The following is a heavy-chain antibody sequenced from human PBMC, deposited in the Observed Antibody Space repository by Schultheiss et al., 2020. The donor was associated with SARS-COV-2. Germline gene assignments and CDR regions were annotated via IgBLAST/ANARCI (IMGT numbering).Heavy chain of an antibody. CDR1: GFSFTSYA. V-gene: IGHV3-30*01. J-gene: IGHJ6*02. D-gene: IGHD3-10*01. CDR2: ISYDGSNK. CDR3: ARAGGGSGSYYDYYYYGMDV. Sequence: GGSLRLSCAASGFSFTSYAMHWVRQGPGKGLEWVAVISYDGSNKYYADSVKGRFTISRDNSKNTLYLQMNSLRAEDTAVYYCARAGGGSGSYYDYYYYGMDVWGQGTTVTVSS.